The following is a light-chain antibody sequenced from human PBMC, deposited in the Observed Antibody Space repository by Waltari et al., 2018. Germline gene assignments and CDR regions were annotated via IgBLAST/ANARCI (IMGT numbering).Light chain of an antibody. J-gene: IGLJ3*02. CDR2: YTSDSEK. V-gene: IGLV5-37*01. Sequence: QPVLTQPPSSSASPGDSARLTCTLPSDINVADFIIYWYQQNPGGPPRSLLYYTSDSEKAQGSGVPSRFSGSKHASANAWILRIAAVQSEDEADYYCMFWPHKVWVFARVTKLTVL. CDR3: MFWPHKVWV. CDR1: SDINVADFI.